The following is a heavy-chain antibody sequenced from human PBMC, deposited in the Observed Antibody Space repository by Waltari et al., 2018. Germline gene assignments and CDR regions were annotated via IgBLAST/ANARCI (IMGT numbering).Heavy chain of an antibody. CDR3: ARGNPSGDTAGHYFDY. Sequence: QVQLVQSGAEVKKPGSSVKVSCKASGGTFSSYAISWVRTAPGQGLEWMGGIIPIFGTANYAQKFQGRVTITADESTSTAYMELSSLRSEDTAVYYCARGNPSGDTAGHYFDYWGQGTLVTVSS. V-gene: IGHV1-69*01. J-gene: IGHJ4*02. CDR2: IIPIFGTA. D-gene: IGHD7-27*01. CDR1: GGTFSSYA.